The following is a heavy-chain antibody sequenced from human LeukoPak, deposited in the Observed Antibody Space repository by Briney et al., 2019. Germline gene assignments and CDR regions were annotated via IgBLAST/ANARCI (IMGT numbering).Heavy chain of an antibody. CDR1: GFTVSNNY. Sequence: PGGSLRLSCAASGFTVSNNYMSWVRQAPGEGLEWVSLIYSGGSTYYADSVKGRFTISRDNSKNTLYLQMNSLRAEDTAVYYCAREAAAAGTYFVDYWGQGTLVTVSS. V-gene: IGHV3-53*01. D-gene: IGHD6-13*01. CDR2: IYSGGST. CDR3: AREAAAAGTYFVDY. J-gene: IGHJ4*02.